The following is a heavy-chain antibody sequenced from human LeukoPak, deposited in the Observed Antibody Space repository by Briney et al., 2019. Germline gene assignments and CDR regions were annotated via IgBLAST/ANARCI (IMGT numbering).Heavy chain of an antibody. J-gene: IGHJ4*02. D-gene: IGHD4-17*01. Sequence: ASVKVSCKASGYTFTGNYIDWVRQAPGQALEWIGWINSDSGGTNYAQKFQGRVTMTRDTSTSTAYMELSSLRSDDTAFYYCARDTITVTTPYFDYWGQGTLVTVPS. CDR3: ARDTITVTTPYFDY. CDR1: GYTFTGNY. CDR2: INSDSGGT. V-gene: IGHV1-2*02.